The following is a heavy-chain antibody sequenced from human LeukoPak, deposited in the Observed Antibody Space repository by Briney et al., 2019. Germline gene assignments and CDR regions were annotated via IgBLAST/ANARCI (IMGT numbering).Heavy chain of an antibody. Sequence: PGGSLRLSCAASGFTVSSNYMSWVRQAPGKRLEWDSVIYSGGSTYYADSVKGRFTISRDNSKNTLYLQMNSLRAEDTAVYYCARDRTKFYYYYGMDVWGQGTTVTVSS. CDR1: GFTVSSNY. V-gene: IGHV3-66*01. J-gene: IGHJ6*02. CDR3: ARDRTKFYYYYGMDV. CDR2: IYSGGST.